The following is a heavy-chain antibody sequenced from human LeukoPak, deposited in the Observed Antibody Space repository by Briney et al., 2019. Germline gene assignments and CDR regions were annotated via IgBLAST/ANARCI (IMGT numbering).Heavy chain of an antibody. CDR2: IRSKANSYAT. V-gene: IGHV3-73*01. CDR3: TRTAGYNWFDP. Sequence: QPGGSLRLSCAASGFTFSGSAMHWVRQASGKGPEWVGRIRSKANSYATAYAASVKGRFTISKDDSKNTAYLQMNSLKTEDTAVYYCTRTAGYNWFDPWGQGTLVTVSS. CDR1: GFTFSGSA. J-gene: IGHJ5*02.